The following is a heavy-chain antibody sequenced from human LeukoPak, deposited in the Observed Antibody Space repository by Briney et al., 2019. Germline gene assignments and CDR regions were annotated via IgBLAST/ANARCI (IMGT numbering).Heavy chain of an antibody. Sequence: PSETLSLTCTVSGGSISSSDYFWGWIRQPPGMGLEWIGTIYYRGSTYYNPSLKSRVTISVDTSKNQFSLKLNSVTAADTAVYYCARRGGSYYFDNWGQGTLVTVSS. CDR2: IYYRGST. CDR3: ARRGGSYYFDN. J-gene: IGHJ4*02. D-gene: IGHD1-26*01. CDR1: GGSISSSDYF. V-gene: IGHV4-39*01.